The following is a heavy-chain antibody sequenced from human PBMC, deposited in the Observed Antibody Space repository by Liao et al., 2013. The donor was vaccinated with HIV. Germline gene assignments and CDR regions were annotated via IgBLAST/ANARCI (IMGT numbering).Heavy chain of an antibody. Sequence: QVQLQESGPGLVKPSQTLALTCTVSGGSVRSGEYYWSWIRQSAGKGLEWIGRIYTSGDTIYNPSLESRVTMSIDTSKDQFSLKLTSVTAADTAVYYCARDVDSGRFLVGFFHPWGQGTLVTVSS. CDR2: IYTSGDT. J-gene: IGHJ1*01. D-gene: IGHD3-22*01. CDR3: ARDVDSGRFLVGFFHP. CDR1: GGSVRSGEYY. V-gene: IGHV4-61*02.